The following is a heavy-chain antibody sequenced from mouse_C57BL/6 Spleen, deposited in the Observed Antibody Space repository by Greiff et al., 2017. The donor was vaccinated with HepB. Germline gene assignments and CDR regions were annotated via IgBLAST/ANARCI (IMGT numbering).Heavy chain of an antibody. V-gene: IGHV5-16*01. CDR2: INYDGSST. Sequence: EVQVVESEGGLVQPGSSMKLSCTASGFTFSDYYIAWVRQVPEKGLEWVANINYDGSSTYYLDSLKSRFIISRDNAKNILYLQMSSLKSEDTATYYCAREGYAVYAMDYWGQGTSVTVSS. CDR3: AREGYAVYAMDY. D-gene: IGHD3-2*02. CDR1: GFTFSDYY. J-gene: IGHJ4*01.